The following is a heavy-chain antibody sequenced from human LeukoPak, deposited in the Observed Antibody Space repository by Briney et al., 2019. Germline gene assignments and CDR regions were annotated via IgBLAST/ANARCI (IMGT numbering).Heavy chain of an antibody. CDR1: GFTFNDYA. V-gene: IGHV3-9*01. Sequence: SGGSLRLSCAASGFTFNDYAMHWVRQTPGKGLEWVSGISWNSGSIGYADSVKGRFTISRDNSKNTLYLQMNSLRAEDTAVYYCTRGPGYHDSSYLDYWGQGTLVTVSS. CDR3: TRGPGYHDSSYLDY. CDR2: ISWNSGSI. D-gene: IGHD3-22*01. J-gene: IGHJ4*02.